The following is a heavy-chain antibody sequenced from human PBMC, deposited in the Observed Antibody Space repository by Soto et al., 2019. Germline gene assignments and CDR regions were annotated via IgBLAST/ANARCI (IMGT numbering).Heavy chain of an antibody. CDR2: ISDSGGST. CDR1: GFTFSSYA. D-gene: IGHD3-16*02. J-gene: IGHJ5*02. Sequence: EVQLLESGGGLVQPGGSLRLSCAASGFTFSSYAMSWVRQAPGKGLEWVSAISDSGGSTYYADSVKGRFTISRDNSKNTLYLQMNSLRAEDTAVYYCAKDQRLRLGEVSLYYLAYNWFDPWGQGTLVTVSS. CDR3: AKDQRLRLGEVSLYYLAYNWFDP. V-gene: IGHV3-23*01.